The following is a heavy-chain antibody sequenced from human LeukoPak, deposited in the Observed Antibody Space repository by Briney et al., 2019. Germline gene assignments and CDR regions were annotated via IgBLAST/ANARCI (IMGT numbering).Heavy chain of an antibody. J-gene: IGHJ6*03. V-gene: IGHV1-69*13. Sequence: ASVKVSCKASGGTFSSYAISWVRQAPGQGLEWMGGIIPIFGTANYAQKFQGRVTITADESTSTAYMELSSLRSEDTAVYYCARDPKRAAAGTRDYYYYMDVWGKGTTVTVSS. CDR3: ARDPKRAAAGTRDYYYYMDV. D-gene: IGHD6-13*01. CDR2: IIPIFGTA. CDR1: GGTFSSYA.